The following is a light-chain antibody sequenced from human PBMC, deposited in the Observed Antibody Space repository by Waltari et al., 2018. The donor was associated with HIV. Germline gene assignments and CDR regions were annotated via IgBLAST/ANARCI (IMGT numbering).Light chain of an antibody. CDR3: TSYAGINPVA. V-gene: IGLV2-8*01. Sequence: QSALTQPPSASGSPGQSVTISCTGTSSDVGRYDYVSWYQPLPGKAPKLLIYEVNKRPSGVPYRFSGSKSGNTAALTVSVLQAEDEAEYSCTSYAGINPVAFGGGTKLTVL. CDR2: EVN. J-gene: IGLJ2*01. CDR1: SSDVGRYDY.